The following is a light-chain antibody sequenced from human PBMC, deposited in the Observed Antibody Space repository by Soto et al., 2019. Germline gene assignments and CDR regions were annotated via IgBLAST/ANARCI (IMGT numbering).Light chain of an antibody. Sequence: EIVLTQSPATLSLSPGERATLSCRASQSVLTYLGWYQQKPGQAPRLLIYDASNRSAGIPDRFSGSGAGTDFTLTISRLAPEAFAIYYCQQRSNLVSFGQGTRLDIK. CDR3: QQRSNLVS. V-gene: IGKV3-11*01. CDR2: DAS. CDR1: QSVLTY. J-gene: IGKJ5*01.